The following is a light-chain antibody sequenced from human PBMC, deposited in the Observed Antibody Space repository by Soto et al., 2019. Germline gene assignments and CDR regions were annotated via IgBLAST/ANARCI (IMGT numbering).Light chain of an antibody. CDR2: GTY. CDR3: QQWRSSPLS. CDR1: QSVGNSY. Sequence: EIGLTQSPGTLSLSPGEGAPLSSRASQSVGNSYVAWYQKKPGQAPRLLISGTYSRATGIPDRFRASGSDTDFTLTITSLEPEDFAVYYCQQWRSSPLSFGAGTKIE. V-gene: IGKV3-20*01. J-gene: IGKJ4*01.